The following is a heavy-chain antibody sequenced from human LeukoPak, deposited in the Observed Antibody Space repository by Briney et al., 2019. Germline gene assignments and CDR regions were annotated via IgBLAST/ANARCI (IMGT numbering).Heavy chain of an antibody. D-gene: IGHD6-13*01. CDR3: ARDVFAGYSTHHRFDP. Sequence: ASVKVSCKASGYTFTSFGFSWVRQAPGQGLEWLGWISAYSGNTIYAQKLQGRVTMTTDTSTRTAYVELRSLRSDDTAVYYCARDVFAGYSTHHRFDPWGQGTLVTVSS. CDR2: ISAYSGNT. J-gene: IGHJ5*02. V-gene: IGHV1-18*01. CDR1: GYTFTSFG.